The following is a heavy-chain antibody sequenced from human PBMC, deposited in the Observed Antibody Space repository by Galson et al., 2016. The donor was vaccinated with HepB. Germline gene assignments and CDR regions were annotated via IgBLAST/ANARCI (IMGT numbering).Heavy chain of an antibody. D-gene: IGHD2-2*01. Sequence: SLRLSCAASGFAFSNYAMRWVRQAPGTGLEWVSLIFAGGDRTFYAHSVRGRFTISRDNSKNTLYLQMSRLRADDSAVYYCAKDGCTSTSCYSYWGQGTLVTVSS. CDR3: AKDGCTSTSCYSY. CDR1: GFAFSNYA. CDR2: IFAGGDRT. V-gene: IGHV3-23*01. J-gene: IGHJ4*02.